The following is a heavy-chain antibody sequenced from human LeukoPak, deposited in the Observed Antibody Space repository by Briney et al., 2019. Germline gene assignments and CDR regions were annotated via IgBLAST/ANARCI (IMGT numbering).Heavy chain of an antibody. CDR2: IYYSGST. CDR3: ARLAAVGAGLDY. Sequence: SETLSLTCTVSGGSISSDTFYWGWIRQSPGKGLEWIVSIYYSGSTFYNPSLKSRVTISVDTSKNQFSLKLSSVTAADTAVYYCARLAAVGAGLDYWGQGTLVTVSS. D-gene: IGHD6-13*01. CDR1: GGSISSDTFY. V-gene: IGHV4-39*01. J-gene: IGHJ4*02.